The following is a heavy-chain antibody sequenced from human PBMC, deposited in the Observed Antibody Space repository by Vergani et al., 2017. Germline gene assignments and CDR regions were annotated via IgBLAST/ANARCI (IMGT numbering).Heavy chain of an antibody. J-gene: IGHJ4*02. Sequence: QVQLVQSGAEVKKPGASVKVSCKASGYTFTSYDINWVRQATGQGLEWMGWMNPNSGNTNYAQKLQGRVTMTTDTSTSTAYMELRSLRSDDTAVYYCARDLLGYSSSWLFDYWGQGTLVTVSS. D-gene: IGHD6-13*01. V-gene: IGHV1-8*01. CDR2: MNPNSGNT. CDR3: ARDLLGYSSSWLFDY. CDR1: GYTFTSYD.